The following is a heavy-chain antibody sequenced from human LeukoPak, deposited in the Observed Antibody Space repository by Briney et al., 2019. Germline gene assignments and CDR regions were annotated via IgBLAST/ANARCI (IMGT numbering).Heavy chain of an antibody. CDR2: INHSGST. J-gene: IGHJ4*02. Sequence: SETLSLTCAVYGGSFSGYYWSWIRQPPGKGLEWIGEINHSGSTNYNPSLKSRVTISVDTSKNQFSLKPSSVTAADTAVYYCARAISGYSYGYPISGYFDYWGQGTLVTVSS. D-gene: IGHD5-18*01. V-gene: IGHV4-34*01. CDR3: ARAISGYSYGYPISGYFDY. CDR1: GGSFSGYY.